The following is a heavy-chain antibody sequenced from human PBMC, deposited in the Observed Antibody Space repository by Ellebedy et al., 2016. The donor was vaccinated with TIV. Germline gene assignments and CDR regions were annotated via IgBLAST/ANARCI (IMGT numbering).Heavy chain of an antibody. CDR2: MNPNSGNT. Sequence: AASVKVSCKASGYTFTGYYMHWVRQATGQGLEWMGWMNPNSGNTGYAQKFQGRVTMTRNTSISTAYMELSSLISEDTAVYYCARVEKEQWLVTTHWFDPWGQGTLVTVSS. J-gene: IGHJ5*02. D-gene: IGHD6-19*01. V-gene: IGHV1-8*02. CDR1: GYTFTGYY. CDR3: ARVEKEQWLVTTHWFDP.